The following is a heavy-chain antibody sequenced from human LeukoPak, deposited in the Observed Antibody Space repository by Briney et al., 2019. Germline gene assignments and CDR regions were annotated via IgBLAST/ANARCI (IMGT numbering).Heavy chain of an antibody. Sequence: ASVKVSCKASGYTFTSYYMHWVRQAPGQGLEWMGVVNPSGGSTTYAQKFQGRVTMTRDTSTSTVYMELSSLRSEDTAVFYCVSHFDWFRYWGQGTLVTVSS. CDR3: VSHFDWFRY. CDR2: VNPSGGST. CDR1: GYTFTSYY. J-gene: IGHJ4*02. D-gene: IGHD3-9*01. V-gene: IGHV1-46*01.